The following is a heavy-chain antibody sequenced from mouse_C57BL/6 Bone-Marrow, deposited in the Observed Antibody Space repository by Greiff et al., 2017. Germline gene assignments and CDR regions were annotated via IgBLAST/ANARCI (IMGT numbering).Heavy chain of an antibody. CDR1: GYTFTNYW. J-gene: IGHJ4*01. Sequence: QVQLQQPGAELVKPGASVKLSCKASGYTFTNYWMHWVPQRPGQGLEWIGMMHPNGGSPDYNEKFKSEATLSVDKSSRTAYMELSSLTSEDSAVYYCARSYDYDDYTMDYWGQGTSVTVSS. V-gene: IGHV1-64*01. D-gene: IGHD2-4*01. CDR2: MHPNGGSP. CDR3: ARSYDYDDYTMDY.